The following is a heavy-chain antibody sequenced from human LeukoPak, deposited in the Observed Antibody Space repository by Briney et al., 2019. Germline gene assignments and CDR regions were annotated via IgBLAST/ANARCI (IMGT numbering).Heavy chain of an antibody. CDR3: ARDRTHYYDSSGYYSRWEY. J-gene: IGHJ4*02. Sequence: PGASAKVSCKASGYTFSSYSINWVRQAPGQGLEWMGLINPRGGTTRYAQKFQGRVTMTRDTSTSTVYMELSSLRSEDTAMYYCARDRTHYYDSSGYYSRWEYWGQGTLVTVSS. CDR2: INPRGGTT. CDR1: GYTFSSYS. D-gene: IGHD3-22*01. V-gene: IGHV1-46*01.